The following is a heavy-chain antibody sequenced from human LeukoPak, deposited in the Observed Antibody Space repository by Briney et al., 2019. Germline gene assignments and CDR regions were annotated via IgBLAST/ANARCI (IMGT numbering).Heavy chain of an antibody. CDR3: ARARATY. V-gene: IGHV3-7*01. Sequence: GGSLRLSCAASGFSFSTYWMSWVCQAPGKGLEWVANIKYDGSEKYYVDSVKGRFSISRDNAKYSLYLEMDTLRAEDTAVYYCARARATYWGQGTLVTVSS. CDR2: IKYDGSEK. D-gene: IGHD1-26*01. CDR1: GFSFSTYW. J-gene: IGHJ4*02.